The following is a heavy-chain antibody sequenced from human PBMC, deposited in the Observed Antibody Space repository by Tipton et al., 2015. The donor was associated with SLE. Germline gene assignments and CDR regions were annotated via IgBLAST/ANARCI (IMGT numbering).Heavy chain of an antibody. Sequence: LRLSCTVSGGSISSHYWSWIRQPPGKGLEWIGYIYYSGSTNYNPSLKSRVTMSVDTSKNQFSLKLSSVTAADTAVYYCARVLVAIDYYYMDVWGKGTTVTVSS. CDR3: ARVLVAIDYYYMDV. V-gene: IGHV4-59*11. J-gene: IGHJ6*03. D-gene: IGHD2-21*01. CDR2: IYYSGST. CDR1: GGSISSHY.